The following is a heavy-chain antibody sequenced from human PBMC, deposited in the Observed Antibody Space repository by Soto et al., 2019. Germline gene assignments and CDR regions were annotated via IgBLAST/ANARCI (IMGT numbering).Heavy chain of an antibody. V-gene: IGHV3-53*02. J-gene: IGHJ4*02. Sequence: EVQLVETGGGLIQPGGSLRLSCAASGFTVSSNYMSWVRQAPGKGLEWVSVIYSGGSTYYADYVKGRFTIYRDNSKNTLYLQMNSLRAEDTAVYYCARAPIAVATGYFDYWGQGTLVTVSS. CDR1: GFTVSSNY. CDR3: ARAPIAVATGYFDY. D-gene: IGHD6-19*01. CDR2: IYSGGST.